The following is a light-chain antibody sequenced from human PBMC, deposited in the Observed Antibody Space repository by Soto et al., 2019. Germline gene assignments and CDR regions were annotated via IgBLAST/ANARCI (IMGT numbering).Light chain of an antibody. J-gene: IGKJ1*01. Sequence: EILMTQSPATLSVSPGERATLSCRASQTISINLAWYQQKPGQAPRLLIYGASTRATGIPARFSGSGSGTDFTLIISSLQSEDSAVYYCQQYNSWLWTFGQGTKVDIK. V-gene: IGKV3-15*01. CDR3: QQYNSWLWT. CDR1: QTISIN. CDR2: GAS.